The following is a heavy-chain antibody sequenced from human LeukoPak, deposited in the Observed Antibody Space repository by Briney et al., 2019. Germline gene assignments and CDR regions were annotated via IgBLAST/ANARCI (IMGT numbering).Heavy chain of an antibody. CDR3: AKAQMAVAGSLDY. D-gene: IGHD6-19*01. CDR1: GFTFSSYW. CDR2: ITWDGGRS. Sequence: PGGSLRLSCAASGFTFSSYWMSWVRQAPGKGLEWVSLITWDGGRSYYADSVKGRFTISRDNSKNSLFLQLNNLRAEDTALYYCAKAQMAVAGSLDYWGQGTLVTVSS. J-gene: IGHJ4*02. V-gene: IGHV3-43D*03.